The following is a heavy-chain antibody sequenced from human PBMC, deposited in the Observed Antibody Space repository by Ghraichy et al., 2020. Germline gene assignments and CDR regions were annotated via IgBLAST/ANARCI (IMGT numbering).Heavy chain of an antibody. D-gene: IGHD3-22*01. V-gene: IGHV4-59*01. CDR2: IYYSGST. CDR1: GGSLRSYY. CDR3: ARWNYHGNNGYKRFDY. Sequence: SETLSLTCNVYGGSLRSYYWSWIRQPPGKGLEWIGTIYYSGSTNYSPSLESRVTMSVDTSKNQFSLKLSSVGAADTALYYCARWNYHGNNGYKRFDYWGQGTLVTVSS. J-gene: IGHJ4*02.